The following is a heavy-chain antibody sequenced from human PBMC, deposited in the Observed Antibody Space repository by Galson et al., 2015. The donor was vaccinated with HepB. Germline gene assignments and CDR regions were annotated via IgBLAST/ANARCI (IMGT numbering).Heavy chain of an antibody. J-gene: IGHJ6*02. CDR2: IKQDGSEK. D-gene: IGHD2-2*02. CDR1: GFTFSSYW. Sequence: SLRLSCAASGFTFSSYWMSWVRQAPGKGLEWVANIKQDGSEKYYVDSVKGRFTISRDNAKNSLYLQMNSLRAEDTAVYYCARGPKVKMQRWEYCSSTSCYIVGGYYYYGMDVWGQWTTVTVSS. V-gene: IGHV3-7*01. CDR3: ARGPKVKMQRWEYCSSTSCYIVGGYYYYGMDV.